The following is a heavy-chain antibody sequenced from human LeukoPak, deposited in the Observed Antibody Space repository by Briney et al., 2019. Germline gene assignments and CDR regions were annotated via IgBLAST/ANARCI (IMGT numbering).Heavy chain of an antibody. CDR2: IWYNGTNK. CDR1: GFIFSNYA. J-gene: IGHJ4*02. D-gene: IGHD3-22*01. CDR3: AKDTLDTSGYCFDY. Sequence: PGGSLRLSCAASGFIFSNYAMHCVRQAPGKGLEWVAFIWYNGTNKYYADSVKGRFTISRDNSKNTLYLQMNSLRAEDTAVYYCAKDTLDTSGYCFDYWGQGTLVTVSS. V-gene: IGHV3-30*02.